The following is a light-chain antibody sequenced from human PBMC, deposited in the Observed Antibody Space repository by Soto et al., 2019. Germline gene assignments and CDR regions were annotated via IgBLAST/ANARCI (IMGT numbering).Light chain of an antibody. CDR1: QSVLYSSDNKNY. CDR2: WAS. Sequence: DIVMTQSPDSLTVSLGERATINCKSSQSVLYSSDNKNYLAWYQQKPRQPPKLLIYWASTRESGVPDRFSSSGSGTDFTLTISSLQAEDVAFYYCQQYYSTGLTVGGGTKVEIK. CDR3: QQYYSTGLT. J-gene: IGKJ4*01. V-gene: IGKV4-1*01.